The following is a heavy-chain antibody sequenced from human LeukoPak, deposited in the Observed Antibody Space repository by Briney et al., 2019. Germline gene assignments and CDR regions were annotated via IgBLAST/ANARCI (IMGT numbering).Heavy chain of an antibody. Sequence: GGSLRLSCAASGFTFSSSWMTWVRQAPGKGLEWVANIKQDGSEKYYVDSVKGRFTISRDNAKNSLFMKMDSLRAEDTAVYYCAKMNGLGWFDPWGQGTLVTVSS. J-gene: IGHJ5*02. CDR3: AKMNGLGWFDP. V-gene: IGHV3-7*05. CDR2: IKQDGSEK. D-gene: IGHD1-1*01. CDR1: GFTFSSSW.